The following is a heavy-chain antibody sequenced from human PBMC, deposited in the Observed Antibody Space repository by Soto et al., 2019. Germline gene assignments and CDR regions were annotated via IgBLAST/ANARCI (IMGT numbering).Heavy chain of an antibody. CDR2: INPSGGST. V-gene: IGHV1-46*01. Sequence: XSVKVSCKASGYTFTSYYMHWVRQAPGQGLEWMGIINPSGGSTSYAQKFQGRVTMTRDTSTSTVYMELSSLRSEDTAVYYCARARYCSGGSCYRGYYYGMDVWGQGTTVTVSS. D-gene: IGHD2-15*01. CDR3: ARARYCSGGSCYRGYYYGMDV. J-gene: IGHJ6*02. CDR1: GYTFTSYY.